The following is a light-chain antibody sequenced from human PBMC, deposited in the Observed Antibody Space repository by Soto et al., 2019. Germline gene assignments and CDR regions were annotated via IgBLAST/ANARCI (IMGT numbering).Light chain of an antibody. V-gene: IGLV1-36*01. CDR2: YDD. J-gene: IGLJ1*01. Sequence: QSVLTQPPSVSEAPRQRVTISCSGSNSNIGNNCVNWYQQLPGKAPKLLIYYDDLLPSGVSDRFSGSKSGTSASLAIRGLQPEDEADYYCAAWDDSLNDYAFGPGTKV. CDR3: AAWDDSLNDYA. CDR1: NSNIGNNC.